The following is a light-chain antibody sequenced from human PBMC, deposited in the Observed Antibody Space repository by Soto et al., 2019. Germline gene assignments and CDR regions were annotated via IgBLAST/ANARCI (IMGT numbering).Light chain of an antibody. V-gene: IGLV2-23*02. CDR2: EVS. CDR3: CSYAGSSTYV. Sequence: QSVLTQPASVSGSPGQSITISCTGTSSEVGSYNLVSWYQHHPGKAPKLMIYEVSKRPSGVSNRFSGSKSGNTASLTISGLQAEDEADYYCCSYAGSSTYVFGTGTKVTVL. J-gene: IGLJ1*01. CDR1: SSEVGSYNL.